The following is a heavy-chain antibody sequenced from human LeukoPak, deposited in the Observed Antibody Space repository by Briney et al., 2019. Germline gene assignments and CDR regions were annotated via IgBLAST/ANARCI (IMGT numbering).Heavy chain of an antibody. Sequence: GGSLRLSCAASGFTFDDYAMHWVRQAPGKGLEWVSLISGDGGSTYYADSVKGRFTISRDNSKNSLYLQMNSLRTEDTALYYCAKDTYYYDSSGYEGSSFDYWGQGTLVTVSS. V-gene: IGHV3-43*02. J-gene: IGHJ4*02. D-gene: IGHD3-22*01. CDR2: ISGDGGST. CDR3: AKDTYYYDSSGYEGSSFDY. CDR1: GFTFDDYA.